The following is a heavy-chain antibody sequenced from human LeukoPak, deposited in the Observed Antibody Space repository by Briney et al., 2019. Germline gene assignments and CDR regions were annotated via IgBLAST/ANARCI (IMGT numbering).Heavy chain of an antibody. J-gene: IGHJ4*02. CDR2: IYYSGST. CDR1: GGSISSYY. CDR3: ARDKREYYYDSSGYYYFDY. D-gene: IGHD3-22*01. Sequence: PSETLSLTCTVSGGSISSYYWSWIRQPPGKGLEWIGYIYYSGSTNYNPSLKSRVTISVDTSKNQFSLKLSSVTAADTAVYYCARDKREYYYDSSGYYYFDYWGQGTLVTVSS. V-gene: IGHV4-59*12.